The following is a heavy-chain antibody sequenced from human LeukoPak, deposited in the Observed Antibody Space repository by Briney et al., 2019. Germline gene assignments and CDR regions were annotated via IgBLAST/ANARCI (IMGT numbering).Heavy chain of an antibody. Sequence: GGSLRLSCAASGFTFSSYGMSWVRQAPGKGLEWVANIKQDGSEKYYVDSVKGRFTISRDNAKNSLYLQMNSLRAEDTAVYYCARDWWEPQFDYWGQGTLVTVSS. CDR1: GFTFSSYG. CDR3: ARDWWEPQFDY. J-gene: IGHJ4*02. CDR2: IKQDGSEK. D-gene: IGHD1-26*01. V-gene: IGHV3-7*01.